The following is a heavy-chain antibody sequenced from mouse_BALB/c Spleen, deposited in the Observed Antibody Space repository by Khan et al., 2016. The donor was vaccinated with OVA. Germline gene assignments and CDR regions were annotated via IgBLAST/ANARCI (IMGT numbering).Heavy chain of an antibody. CDR2: ISYSGNT. V-gene: IGHV3-2*02. D-gene: IGHD2-4*01. CDR1: GYSITSEYT. CDR3: AKKDYYDYDPFPY. Sequence: EVQLQESGPGLVKPSQSLSLTCTVTGYSITSEYTWNWIRQFPGNKLEWMGFISYSGNTRYKPSLKSRISINRETSKNQFFLQLNSVTSEDTATYYWAKKDYYDYDPFPYWGQGTLVTVSA. J-gene: IGHJ3*01.